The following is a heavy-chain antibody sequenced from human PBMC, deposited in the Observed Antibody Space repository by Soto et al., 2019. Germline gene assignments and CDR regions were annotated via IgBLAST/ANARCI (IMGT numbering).Heavy chain of an antibody. V-gene: IGHV3-23*01. CDR1: GSTFSAFC. CDR2: ISRSGDIT. Sequence: EVQLLESGGALAQPGGSLRLSCAASGSTFSAFCMNWVRQAPGNGLEWVSAISRSGDITYYADSVKGRFTISRDNSKNTLYLEMNSLTGDDTAVYYCAKGGFWVHYGMDVWGQGTTVIVSS. CDR3: AKGGFWVHYGMDV. J-gene: IGHJ6*02. D-gene: IGHD2-15*01.